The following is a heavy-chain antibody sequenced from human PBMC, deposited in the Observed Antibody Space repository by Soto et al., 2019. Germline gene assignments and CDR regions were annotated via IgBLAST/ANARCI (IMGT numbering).Heavy chain of an antibody. CDR2: ISYGGSNK. CDR1: GFTFSSYG. CDR3: AKDKRARQGYYYGMDV. D-gene: IGHD6-6*01. V-gene: IGHV3-30*18. Sequence: PGGSLRLSCAASGFTFSSYGMHWVRQAPGKGLEWVAVISYGGSNKYYADSVKGRFTISRDNSKNTLYLQMNSLRAEDTAVYYCAKDKRARQGYYYGMDVWGQGTTVTVSS. J-gene: IGHJ6*02.